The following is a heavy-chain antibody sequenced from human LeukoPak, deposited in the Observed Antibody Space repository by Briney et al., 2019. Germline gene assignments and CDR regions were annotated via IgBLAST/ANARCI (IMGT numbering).Heavy chain of an antibody. CDR2: IYYSGST. V-gene: IGHV4-59*01. D-gene: IGHD3-10*01. Sequence: SETLSLTCTVSGGSISSYYWSWIRQPPGKGLEWIGYIYYSGSTNYNPSLKSRVTISVDTSKNQFSLKLSSVTAADTAVYYCARAQGYYYGSGSAPDYYGMDVWGQGTTVTASS. CDR1: GGSISSYY. J-gene: IGHJ6*02. CDR3: ARAQGYYYGSGSAPDYYGMDV.